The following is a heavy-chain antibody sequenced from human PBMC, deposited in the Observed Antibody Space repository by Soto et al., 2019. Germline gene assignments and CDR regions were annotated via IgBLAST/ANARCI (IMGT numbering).Heavy chain of an antibody. D-gene: IGHD2-21*02. J-gene: IGHJ3*01. Sequence: EVQLVESEGGLVQRGGSLRLSCAASGFTFNYYWMHWVRQAPGQGLVWVSHIHSDGSTTTYADSVKGRLTISRDNAKNTLYLQMNRLRAADTAVYDCVRGDKGGFDLWGQGTTVTVSS. CDR1: GFTFNYYW. V-gene: IGHV3-74*01. CDR2: IHSDGSTT. CDR3: VRGDKGGFDL.